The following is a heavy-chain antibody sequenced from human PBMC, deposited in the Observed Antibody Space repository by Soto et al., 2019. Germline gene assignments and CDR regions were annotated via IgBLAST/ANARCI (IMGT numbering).Heavy chain of an antibody. Sequence: DVQLAESGGGLVQPGGSLRLSCVASGQTFNRYWMSWVRQAPGKGLEWVANIKQDGSEEYYVDSVKGRFTISRDNAKKSLYLQVTSLRDEDTAVYYCARDLMPNDRGLGDLAYWGQGTLVTVSS. CDR2: IKQDGSEE. D-gene: IGHD3-22*01. V-gene: IGHV3-7*01. CDR3: ARDLMPNDRGLGDLAY. J-gene: IGHJ4*02. CDR1: GQTFNRYW.